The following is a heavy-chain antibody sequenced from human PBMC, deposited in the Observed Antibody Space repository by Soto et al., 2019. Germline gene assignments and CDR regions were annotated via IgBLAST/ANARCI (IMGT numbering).Heavy chain of an antibody. V-gene: IGHV1-24*01. CDR3: ATLVAAASHDAFDT. CDR2: FDPEDGET. Sequence: GPSVKVSCKVSGYTLTELSMHWVRQAPGKGLEWMGGFDPEDGETIYAQKFQGRVTMTEDTSTDTAYMELSSLRSEDTAVYYCATLVAAASHDAFDTWGQGTMVTVSS. CDR1: GYTLTELS. D-gene: IGHD2-2*01. J-gene: IGHJ3*02.